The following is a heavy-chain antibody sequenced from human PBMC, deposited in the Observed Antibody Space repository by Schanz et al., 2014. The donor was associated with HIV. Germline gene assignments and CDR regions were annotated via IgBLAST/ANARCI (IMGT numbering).Heavy chain of an antibody. V-gene: IGHV3-23*04. D-gene: IGHD5-18*01. CDR2: ISGSGGST. CDR3: AREGATGYITY. Sequence: EVQLVESGGGLVQPGGSLRLSCVASGFTLSSYSMSWVRQAPGKGLEWVSAISGSGGSTYYADSVKGRFTISRDNSKNTLYLQMSSLRAEDTAVYYCAREGATGYITYWGQGTLVTVSS. J-gene: IGHJ4*02. CDR1: GFTLSSYS.